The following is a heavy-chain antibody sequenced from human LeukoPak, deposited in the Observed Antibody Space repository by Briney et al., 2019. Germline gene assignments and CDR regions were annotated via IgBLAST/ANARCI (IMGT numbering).Heavy chain of an antibody. CDR3: ARDDWAYYYGSGSPPGMDV. CDR2: IIPILGIA. D-gene: IGHD3-10*01. V-gene: IGHV1-69*04. J-gene: IGHJ6*02. Sequence: SVKVSCKASGGTFSSYAISWVRQAPGQGLEWMGRIIPILGIANYAQKFQGRVTITADKSTSTAYMELSSLRSEDTAVYYCARDDWAYYYGSGSPPGMDVWGQGTTVTVSS. CDR1: GGTFSSYA.